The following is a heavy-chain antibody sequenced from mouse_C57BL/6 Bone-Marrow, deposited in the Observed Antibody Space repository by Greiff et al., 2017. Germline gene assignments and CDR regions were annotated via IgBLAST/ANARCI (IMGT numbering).Heavy chain of an antibody. CDR1: GYTFTSYW. J-gene: IGHJ1*03. D-gene: IGHD1-1*01. CDR2: IDPSDSYT. V-gene: IGHV1-69*01. Sequence: QVQLQQPGAELVMPGASVKLSCKASGYTFTSYWMHWVKRRPGQGLEWIGEIDPSDSYTNYNQKFKGKSTLTVDKSSSTAYMQLSSLTSEDSAVYYCARSGHYYGSSYGYFDVWGTGTTVTVSS. CDR3: ARSGHYYGSSYGYFDV.